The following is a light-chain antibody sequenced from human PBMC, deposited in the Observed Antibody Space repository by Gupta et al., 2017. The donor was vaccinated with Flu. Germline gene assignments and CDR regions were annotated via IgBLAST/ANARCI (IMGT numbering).Light chain of an antibody. CDR1: QSVSIY. Sequence: ETVLTQSPGTLSLSPGERATLSCRASQSVSIYLAWYQQKPGQAPRLLISGASSRATGIPDRFSGSGSGTDFALTISRVEPEDFAVYFCQQYGTSPTFGQGTKLETK. V-gene: IGKV3-20*01. CDR2: GAS. CDR3: QQYGTSPT. J-gene: IGKJ2*01.